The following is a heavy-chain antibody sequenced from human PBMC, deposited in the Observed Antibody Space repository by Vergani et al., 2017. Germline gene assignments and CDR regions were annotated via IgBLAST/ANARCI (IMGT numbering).Heavy chain of an antibody. CDR1: GFTFSSSS. V-gene: IGHV3-48*01. CDR3: ASHPVRKYYFWSGYHPFDY. J-gene: IGHJ4*02. D-gene: IGHD3-3*01. CDR2: ISSSSSTI. Sequence: VQLVESGGGLVQPGGSLRLSCAASGFTFSSSSMHCVRPAPGKGLEWFSYISSSSSTIYYADSVTGRFTISRDNAKNSLYLQMNSLRAEDTAVYYCASHPVRKYYFWSGYHPFDYWGQGTLVTVSS.